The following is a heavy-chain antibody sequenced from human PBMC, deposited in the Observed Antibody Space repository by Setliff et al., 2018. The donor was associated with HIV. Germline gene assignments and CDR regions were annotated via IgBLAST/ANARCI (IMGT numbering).Heavy chain of an antibody. D-gene: IGHD3-22*01. V-gene: IGHV3-30*04. CDR2: ISYNGSVK. CDR3: ARLDYYDYSGSWARKAAIDF. CDR1: RFTFSNYA. Sequence: PGGSLRLSCAASRFTFSNYAMHWVRQAPGKGLEWVAVISYNGSVKYYADSVKGRFSISRDNSNNTLSLQMSSLRAEDTALYYCARLDYYDYSGSWARKAAIDFWGRGTMVTVSS. J-gene: IGHJ3*01.